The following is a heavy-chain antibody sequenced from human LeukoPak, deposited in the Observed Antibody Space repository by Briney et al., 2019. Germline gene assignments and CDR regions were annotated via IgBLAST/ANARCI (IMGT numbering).Heavy chain of an antibody. CDR2: IYHSGST. CDR3: ARDCADYYDSSGYGWFDP. Sequence: SQTLSLTCTVSGGSISSGGYYWSWIRQPPGKGLEWIGYIYHSGSTYYNPSLKSRVTISVDRSKNQFSLKLSSVTAADTAVYYCARDCADYYDSSGYGWFDPWGQGTLVTVSS. D-gene: IGHD3-22*01. CDR1: GGSISSGGYY. V-gene: IGHV4-30-2*01. J-gene: IGHJ5*02.